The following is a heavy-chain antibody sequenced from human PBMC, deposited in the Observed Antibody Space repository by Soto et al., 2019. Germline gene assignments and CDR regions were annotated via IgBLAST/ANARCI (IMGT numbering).Heavy chain of an antibody. D-gene: IGHD6-19*01. J-gene: IGHJ4*02. CDR2: IIPIFGTA. Sequence: QVQLVQSGAEVKKPGSSVKVSCKASGGTFSSYAISWVRQAPGQGLEWMGGIIPIFGTANYAQKFQGRVTITADESTSTAYMGLSSLRSEDTAVYYCAREWQWLGLSDYYFDYWGQGTLVTVSS. V-gene: IGHV1-69*12. CDR1: GGTFSSYA. CDR3: AREWQWLGLSDYYFDY.